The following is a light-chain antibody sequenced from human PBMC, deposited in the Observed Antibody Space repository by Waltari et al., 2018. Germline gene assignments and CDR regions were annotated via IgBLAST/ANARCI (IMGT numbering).Light chain of an antibody. CDR3: QQYGSSPRA. CDR1: QSVSSSY. CDR2: GAS. V-gene: IGKV3-20*01. Sequence: EIVLTQSPGTLSLSPGERATLSCRASQSVSSSYLAWYQQQPGQAPRLLIYGASSRATGISDRFSGSGSGTDFTLTISRLETEDFAVYYCQQYGSSPRAFGGGTKVEIK. J-gene: IGKJ4*01.